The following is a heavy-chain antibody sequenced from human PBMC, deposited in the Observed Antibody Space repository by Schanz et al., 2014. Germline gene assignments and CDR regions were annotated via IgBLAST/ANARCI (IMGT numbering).Heavy chain of an antibody. Sequence: EVQLVESGGGLVKPGGSLRLSCAASGFTFNYAWMNWVRQAPGKGLEWVARIKSESDGGTTDYAAPVQGRFTISRDDSKSTLYLQMNSLKPEDTAVYYCTTPDYYGSGSYSDAFDMWGQGTKVTVSS. V-gene: IGHV3-15*01. J-gene: IGHJ3*02. D-gene: IGHD3-10*01. CDR2: IKSESDGGTT. CDR3: TTPDYYGSGSYSDAFDM. CDR1: GFTFNYAW.